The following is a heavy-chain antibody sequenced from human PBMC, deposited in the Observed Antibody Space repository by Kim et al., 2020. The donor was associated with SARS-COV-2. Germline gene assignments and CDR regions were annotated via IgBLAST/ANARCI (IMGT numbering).Heavy chain of an antibody. CDR1: GGTFSNYA. Sequence: SVKVSCKASGGTFSNYAISWVRQAPGQGLEWMGGIIPIFGTSNYAQKFQGRVTITADESTITAYMELSSLRPEDTAVYYCARTGYRVGGYDHYYYYGMDVWGQGTTVTVSS. CDR3: ARTGYRVGGYDHYYYYGMDV. J-gene: IGHJ6*02. D-gene: IGHD5-12*01. V-gene: IGHV1-69*13. CDR2: IIPIFGTS.